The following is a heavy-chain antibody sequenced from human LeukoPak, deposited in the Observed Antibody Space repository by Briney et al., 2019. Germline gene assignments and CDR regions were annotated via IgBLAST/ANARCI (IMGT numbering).Heavy chain of an antibody. CDR3: ITWRWFDP. V-gene: IGHV3-15*01. Sequence: PGGSLRLSCAASGFTFSSYGMHWVRQAPGKGLEWVGRIKSKTDGGTADYAAPGKGRFTISRDDSKNTMYLQMNSLKTEDTAVYYCITWRWFDPWGQGTLVTVSS. CDR2: IKSKTDGGTA. CDR1: GFTFSSYG. J-gene: IGHJ5*02.